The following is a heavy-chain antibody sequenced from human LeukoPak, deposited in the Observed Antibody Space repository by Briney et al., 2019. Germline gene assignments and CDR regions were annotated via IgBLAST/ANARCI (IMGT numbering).Heavy chain of an antibody. J-gene: IGHJ4*02. CDR1: GVTFSSYA. CDR3: ASLTRVDSSGYLDY. V-gene: IGHV1-69*05. D-gene: IGHD3-22*01. CDR2: IIPIFGTV. Sequence: GASVKVSCKASGVTFSSYAISWVRQAPGQGLEWMGGIIPIFGTVNYAQKFQGRVTITTDESTSTAYMELSSLRSEDTAVYYCASLTRVDSSGYLDYWGQGTPVAVSS.